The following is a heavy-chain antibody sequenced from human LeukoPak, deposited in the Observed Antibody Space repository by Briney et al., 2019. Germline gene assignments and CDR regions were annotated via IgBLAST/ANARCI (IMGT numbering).Heavy chain of an antibody. D-gene: IGHD3-10*01. Sequence: GGSLRLSCAASGFTFSSYEMNWVRQAPGKGLEWLSYISSSGSTIYYADSVKGRFTISRDNAKNSPYLQMNSLRAEDTAVYYFASNTGYYGSGSYYKYWGQGTLVTVSS. CDR3: ASNTGYYGSGSYYKY. CDR2: ISSSGSTI. J-gene: IGHJ4*02. CDR1: GFTFSSYE. V-gene: IGHV3-48*03.